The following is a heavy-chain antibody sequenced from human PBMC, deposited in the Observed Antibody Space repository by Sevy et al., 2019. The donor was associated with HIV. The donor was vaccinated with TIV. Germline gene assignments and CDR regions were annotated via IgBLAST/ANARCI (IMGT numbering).Heavy chain of an antibody. J-gene: IGHJ4*02. CDR1: GFTFSKYS. Sequence: GGSLRLSCAASGFTFSKYSMSWVRQPPGKGLEWVSTLSFGCGEINYADSVKGRFTISRDNCKSSVYLQKNNLRPEDTAVYYCAREGCTKPHDYWGQGTLVTVSS. CDR3: AREGCTKPHDY. D-gene: IGHD2-8*01. CDR2: LSFGCGEI. V-gene: IGHV3-23*01.